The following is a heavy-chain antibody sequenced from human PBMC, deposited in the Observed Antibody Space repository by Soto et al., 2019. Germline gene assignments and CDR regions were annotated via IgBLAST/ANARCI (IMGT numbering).Heavy chain of an antibody. V-gene: IGHV3-33*01. D-gene: IGHD2-15*01. Sequence: GGSLRLSCAASGFTFSSYGMHWVRQAPGKGLEWVAVIWYDGSNKYYADSVKGRFTISRDNSKNTLYLQMNSLRAEDTAVYYCARGVVVVATPGSTWVPNYYYMDVWGKGTTVTVSS. CDR1: GFTFSSYG. CDR2: IWYDGSNK. J-gene: IGHJ6*03. CDR3: ARGVVVVATPGSTWVPNYYYMDV.